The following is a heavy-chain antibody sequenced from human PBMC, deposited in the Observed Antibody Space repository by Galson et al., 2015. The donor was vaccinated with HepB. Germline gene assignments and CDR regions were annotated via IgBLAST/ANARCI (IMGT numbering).Heavy chain of an antibody. CDR3: ARKGAGVDYYDFYGMDV. V-gene: IGHV3-11*01. CDR1: GFTFSDYY. D-gene: IGHD3-10*01. J-gene: IGHJ6*02. Sequence: SLRLSCAASGFTFSDYYMSWIRQAPGKGLEWVSYISSSGSTIYYADSVKGRFTISRDNAKNSLYLQMNSLRAEDTAVYYCARKGAGVDYYDFYGMDVWGQGTTVTVSS. CDR2: ISSSGSTI.